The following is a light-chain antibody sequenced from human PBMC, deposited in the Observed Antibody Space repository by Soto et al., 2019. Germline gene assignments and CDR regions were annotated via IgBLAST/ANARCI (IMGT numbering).Light chain of an antibody. CDR3: HQAKSHAT. V-gene: IGKV1-12*01. CDR2: AAS. J-gene: IGKJ5*01. Sequence: DIQMTQSPSSVSASVGDRVTITCRASQDISGWLGWYLQKPGKAPELLVYAASNLQSGVPSRFSGSGSWTHFTLTINNLQPGDSATYYCHQAKSHATLGQGTRLEIK. CDR1: QDISGW.